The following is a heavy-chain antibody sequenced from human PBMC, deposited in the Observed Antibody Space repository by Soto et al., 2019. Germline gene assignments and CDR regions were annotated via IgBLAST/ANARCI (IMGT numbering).Heavy chain of an antibody. CDR1: GYTFTNYD. J-gene: IGHJ6*03. CDR2: MNPDSGNT. Sequence: QVQLVQSGAEVKKPGASVKVSCKASGYTFTNYDINWVRQATGQGPEWMGWMNPDSGNTGSAQKFQGRVTMTRNTSTSTAYMELSRLRSEDTAVYYCARDGVKGPAYNWNDYFMDVWGKGTTVTVSS. CDR3: ARDGVKGPAYNWNDYFMDV. D-gene: IGHD1-1*01. V-gene: IGHV1-8*02.